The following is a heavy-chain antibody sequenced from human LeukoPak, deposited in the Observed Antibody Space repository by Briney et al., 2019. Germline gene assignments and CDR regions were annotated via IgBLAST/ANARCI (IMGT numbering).Heavy chain of an antibody. J-gene: IGHJ5*02. D-gene: IGHD6-13*01. CDR1: GGTFSSYA. CDR3: ATEIWDSSSWYLPTVNWFDP. Sequence: SVKVSCRASGGTFSSYAISWVRQAPGQGLEWMGRIIPILGIANYAQKFQGRVTITADKSTSTAYMELSSLRSEDTAVYYCATEIWDSSSWYLPTVNWFDPWGQGTLVTVSS. CDR2: IIPILGIA. V-gene: IGHV1-69*04.